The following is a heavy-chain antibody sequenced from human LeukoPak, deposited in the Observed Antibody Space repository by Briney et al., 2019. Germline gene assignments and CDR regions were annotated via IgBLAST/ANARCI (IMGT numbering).Heavy chain of an antibody. V-gene: IGHV5-51*01. Sequence: GESLKISCKGSGYSFTTHWIAWVRQMPGKGLEWMGIIYPTDSYTKYSPSFQGQVTISADKSITTAYLQWSSLKASDTAMYYCARQSYYDSSGYSPFDYWGQGTLVTVSS. CDR1: GYSFTTHW. CDR2: IYPTDSYT. CDR3: ARQSYYDSSGYSPFDY. J-gene: IGHJ4*02. D-gene: IGHD3-22*01.